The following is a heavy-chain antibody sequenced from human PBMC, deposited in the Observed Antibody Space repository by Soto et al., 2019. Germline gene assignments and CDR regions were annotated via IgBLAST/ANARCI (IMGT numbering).Heavy chain of an antibody. J-gene: IGHJ5*02. V-gene: IGHV3-33*01. CDR3: ARDPDHYDSSGYNWFDP. CDR2: IWYNGSNK. CDR1: GFTFSSYG. Sequence: QVQLVESGGGVVQPGRSLRLSCATSGFTFSSYGMHWVRQAPGKGLEWVAVIWYNGSNKYYADSVKGRFTISRDNSKNTLYLQMNSLRAEDTAVYYCARDPDHYDSSGYNWFDPWGQGTLVTVSS. D-gene: IGHD3-22*01.